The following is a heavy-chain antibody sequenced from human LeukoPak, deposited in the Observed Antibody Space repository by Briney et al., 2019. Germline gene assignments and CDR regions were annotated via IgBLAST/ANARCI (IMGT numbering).Heavy chain of an antibody. D-gene: IGHD2-15*01. J-gene: IGHJ6*02. CDR1: GGSIRSSNYY. CDR2: VCYNGNT. Sequence: PSETLSLTCIVSGGSIRSSNYYWGWIRQPPGKGPEWIGSVCYNGNTYYNESLKSRVIIPIDTSKNQFSLKVTSVTAADTAVYYCARELVAATYFYNYGMDVWGQGTTVTVSS. V-gene: IGHV4-39*02. CDR3: ARELVAATYFYNYGMDV.